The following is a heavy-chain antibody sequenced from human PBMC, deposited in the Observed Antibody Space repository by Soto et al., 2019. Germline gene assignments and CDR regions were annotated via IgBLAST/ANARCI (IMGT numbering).Heavy chain of an antibody. Sequence: GGSLRLSCAASGFTFENYPMRWVRQAPGKGLEWVSAISETGIRTHYSDSVEGRFTISRDNSKSTMYLQMNSLRVEDTAIYYCAKVTAVFYMDVWGKGTTVTVSS. CDR2: ISETGIRT. CDR3: AKVTAVFYMDV. D-gene: IGHD4-4*01. V-gene: IGHV3-23*01. J-gene: IGHJ6*03. CDR1: GFTFENYP.